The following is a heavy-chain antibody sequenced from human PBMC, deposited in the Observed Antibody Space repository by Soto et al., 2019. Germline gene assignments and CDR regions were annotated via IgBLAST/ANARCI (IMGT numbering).Heavy chain of an antibody. CDR2: IYYSGST. CDR3: AREEGYAHYYYGKDV. D-gene: IGHD5-18*01. J-gene: IGHJ6*02. V-gene: IGHV4-59*01. CDR1: GGSISSYY. Sequence: SETLSLTCTVSGGSISSYYWSWIRQPPGKGLEWIGYIYYSGSTNYNPSLKSRVTISVDTSKNQFSLKLSSVTAADTAVYYCAREEGYAHYYYGKDVWGQGTTVTVSS.